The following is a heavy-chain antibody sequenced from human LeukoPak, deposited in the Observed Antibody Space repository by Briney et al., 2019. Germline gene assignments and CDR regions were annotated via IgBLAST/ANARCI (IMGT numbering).Heavy chain of an antibody. CDR1: GFTFSSYA. CDR2: ISGSGAST. CDR3: AKDSRRWKTYYYESSGLYYFAY. J-gene: IGHJ4*02. V-gene: IGHV3-23*01. D-gene: IGHD3-22*01. Sequence: AGGSLRLSCAASGFTFSSYAMKWVRQAPGKGLEWVSTISGSGASTYYADSVKGRFTISRDNSQNTVYLQMNSLRAEDTAVYYCAKDSRRWKTYYYESSGLYYFAYWGQGTLVTVSS.